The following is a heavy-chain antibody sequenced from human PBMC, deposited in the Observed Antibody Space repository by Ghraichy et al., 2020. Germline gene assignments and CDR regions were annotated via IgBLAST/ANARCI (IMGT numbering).Heavy chain of an antibody. CDR3: ARGGRGYCTNTSCVAWFDP. Sequence: SQTLSLTCAVYGGSFSGYYWSWIRQPPGKGLEWIGDITHSGSTNYNPSLKSRVTISVDTSENHFSLKLSSVTAADTAVYYCARGGRGYCTNTSCVAWFDPCGQGTLVTVSS. CDR1: GGSFSGYY. J-gene: IGHJ5*02. V-gene: IGHV4-34*01. CDR2: ITHSGST. D-gene: IGHD2-2*01.